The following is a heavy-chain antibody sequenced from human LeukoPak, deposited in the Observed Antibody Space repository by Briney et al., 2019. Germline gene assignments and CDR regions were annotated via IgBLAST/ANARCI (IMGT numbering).Heavy chain of an antibody. CDR2: INHSGST. D-gene: IGHD4-17*01. CDR3: ARGPTVTTLESETNYGMDV. V-gene: IGHV4-34*01. Sequence: SETLSLTCTVSGGSISSYYWSWIRQPPGKGLEWIGEINHSGSTNYNPSLKSRVAISVDTSKNQFSLKLSSVTAADTAVYYCARGPTVTTLESETNYGMDVWGQGTTVTVSS. CDR1: GGSISSYY. J-gene: IGHJ6*02.